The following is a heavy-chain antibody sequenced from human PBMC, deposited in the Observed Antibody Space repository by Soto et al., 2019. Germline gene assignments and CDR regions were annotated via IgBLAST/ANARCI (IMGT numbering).Heavy chain of an antibody. V-gene: IGHV3-73*01. CDR1: GFTFSGSA. Sequence: PGGSLRLSCAASGFTFSGSAVHWVRQASGKGLGWVGRIRSKTKGSATAYAASVKGRFTISRDDSNNTAYLHMSSLKTEDTALYYCTSPAKLGDTVLLNELWGQGTLVTVSS. J-gene: IGHJ4*02. D-gene: IGHD2-8*01. CDR2: IRSKTKGSAT. CDR3: TSPAKLGDTVLLNEL.